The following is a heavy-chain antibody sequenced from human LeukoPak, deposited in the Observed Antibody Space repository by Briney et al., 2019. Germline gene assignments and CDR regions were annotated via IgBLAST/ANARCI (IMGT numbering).Heavy chain of an antibody. CDR1: GESSFSSYY. D-gene: IGHD3-22*01. V-gene: IGHV4-34*01. J-gene: IGHJ4*02. CDR2: INHSGYT. CDR3: SRQVVGNDY. Sequence: SETLSLTCAVYGESSFSSYYWSWLRQTPGGALEWIGEINHSGYTNYNPSLKSRVTLSIDTSKNQFSLRLNSVTAADTAVYYCSRQVVGNDYWGQGTLVTVSS.